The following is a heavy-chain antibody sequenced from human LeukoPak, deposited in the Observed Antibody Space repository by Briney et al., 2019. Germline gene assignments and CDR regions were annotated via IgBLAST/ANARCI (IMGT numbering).Heavy chain of an antibody. Sequence: GGSLRLSCATSGFTFSNHEMNWVRQAPGKGLEWVAYTSRGGSDISYADSVKGRFTISTDNANNSLYLQMNSLRAEDTAVYFCVRARLIRLENFFDYWGQGTLVTVSS. D-gene: IGHD2-21*02. CDR3: VRARLIRLENFFDY. CDR2: TSRGGSDI. CDR1: GFTFSNHE. V-gene: IGHV3-48*03. J-gene: IGHJ4*02.